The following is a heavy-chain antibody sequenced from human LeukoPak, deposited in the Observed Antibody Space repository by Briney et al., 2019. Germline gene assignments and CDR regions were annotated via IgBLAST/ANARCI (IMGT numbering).Heavy chain of an antibody. CDR1: GFTFSGYA. CDR3: ATFRGDGYNLGFDN. Sequence: PGGSLRLSCADSGFTFSGYAVSWVRQPPGRGVEWVLGISVTGDYTHYADSVKGRFSVSRDNSKNTLYLHMNSLTVEDTAVYFCATFRGDGYNLGFDNWGQGTLVTLSS. J-gene: IGHJ4*02. V-gene: IGHV3-23*01. D-gene: IGHD5-24*01. CDR2: ISVTGDYT.